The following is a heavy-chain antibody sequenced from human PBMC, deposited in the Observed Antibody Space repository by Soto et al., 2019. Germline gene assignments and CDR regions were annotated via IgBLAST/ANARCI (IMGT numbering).Heavy chain of an antibody. CDR3: ARALGHDHFNGFDP. V-gene: IGHV5-51*01. Sequence: GESLKISCKGSGYRFTDYWIAWVRQMPGKGLEWMGIIYPGDSDTTYSPSFQGQVTISADKSVSTAYLQWSSLKASDAARYYCARALGHDHFNGFDPWGQGTLVTVSS. CDR2: IYPGDSDT. J-gene: IGHJ5*01. D-gene: IGHD3-16*01. CDR1: GYRFTDYW.